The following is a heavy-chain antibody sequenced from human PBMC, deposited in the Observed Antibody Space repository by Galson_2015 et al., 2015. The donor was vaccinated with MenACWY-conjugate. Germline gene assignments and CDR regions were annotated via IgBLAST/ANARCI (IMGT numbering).Heavy chain of an antibody. CDR1: GYTFTSYA. D-gene: IGHD3-22*01. V-gene: IGHV1-3*01. CDR2: INAGNGNT. J-gene: IGHJ5*02. Sequence: SVKVSCKASGYTFTSYAMHWVRQAPGQRLEWMGWINAGNGNTKYSQKFQGRVTITRDTSASTAYMELSSLRSEDTAVYYCARPYDSSGYPHEDWFDPWGQGTLVTVSS. CDR3: ARPYDSSGYPHEDWFDP.